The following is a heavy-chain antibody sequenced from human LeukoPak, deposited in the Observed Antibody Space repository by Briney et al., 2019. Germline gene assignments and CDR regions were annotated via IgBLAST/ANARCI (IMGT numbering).Heavy chain of an antibody. CDR3: AKDRSGSFGPRASDDAFDI. D-gene: IGHD1-26*01. Sequence: PGWSLRLSCAASGFTFDDYAMLWVRQAPGKGLEWVSGVSWNSGSIGYADSVKARFTISRDNAKNSLYLQMNSLRAEDTALYYCAKDRSGSFGPRASDDAFDIWGQGTMVTVSS. CDR2: VSWNSGSI. CDR1: GFTFDDYA. J-gene: IGHJ3*02. V-gene: IGHV3-9*01.